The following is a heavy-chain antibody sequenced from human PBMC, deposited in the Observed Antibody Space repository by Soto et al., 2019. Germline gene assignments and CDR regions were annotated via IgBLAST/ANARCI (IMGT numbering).Heavy chain of an antibody. D-gene: IGHD6-13*01. Sequence: SGPTRVNPTQTLTLTCTFSGFSLSTSGVGVGWIRQPPGKALEWLALIYWDDDKRYRPSLKSRLTITKDTSKNQVVLTMTNMDPVDTATYYCAHSRSSSWLNYFDYWGQGTLVTVPS. CDR2: IYWDDDK. V-gene: IGHV2-5*02. CDR3: AHSRSSSWLNYFDY. J-gene: IGHJ4*02. CDR1: GFSLSTSGVG.